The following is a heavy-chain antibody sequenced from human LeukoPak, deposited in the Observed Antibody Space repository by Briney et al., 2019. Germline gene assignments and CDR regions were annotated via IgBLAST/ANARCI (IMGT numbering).Heavy chain of an antibody. D-gene: IGHD3-10*01. V-gene: IGHV1-18*01. CDR3: ARVVTMAGYFDY. J-gene: IGHJ4*02. CDR1: GYTFTSYG. Sequence: ASVKVSCKASGYTFTSYGISWVRQAPGQGLEWMGWISAYNGNTNYAQKFQGRVTITRNTSISTAYMELSSLRSEDTAVYYCARVVTMAGYFDYWGQGTLVTVSS. CDR2: ISAYNGNT.